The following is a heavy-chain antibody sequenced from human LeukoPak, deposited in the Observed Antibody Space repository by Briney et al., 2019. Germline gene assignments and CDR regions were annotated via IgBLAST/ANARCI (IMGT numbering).Heavy chain of an antibody. D-gene: IGHD2-2*01. V-gene: IGHV3-53*01. Sequence: GGSLSLSCAASGFTVSDNYMSWVRQAPGKGLEWVSVMYSGGDTYYADSVKGRFTFSRDISKNTLYLQMNGLRTEDTAMYYCARDAPQVPADGVLDSWGQETLDTLSS. J-gene: IGHJ5*01. CDR3: ARDAPQVPADGVLDS. CDR1: GFTVSDNY. CDR2: MYSGGDT.